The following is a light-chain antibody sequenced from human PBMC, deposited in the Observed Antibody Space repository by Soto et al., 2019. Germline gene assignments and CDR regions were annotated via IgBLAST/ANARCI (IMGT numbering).Light chain of an antibody. CDR1: QSVSSY. J-gene: IGKJ1*01. Sequence: EIVLTQSPGTLSLSPGERATLSCRASQSVSSYLAWYQQKPGHAPRLLIYDASNRATGIPARFSGSGSGTDFTLTISSLEPEDFAVYYCQQRSNWPPWTFGQGTKVEIK. CDR2: DAS. V-gene: IGKV3-11*01. CDR3: QQRSNWPPWT.